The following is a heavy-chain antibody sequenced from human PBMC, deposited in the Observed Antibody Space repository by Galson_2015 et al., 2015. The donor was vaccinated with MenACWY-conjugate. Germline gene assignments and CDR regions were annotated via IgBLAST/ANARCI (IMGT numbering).Heavy chain of an antibody. V-gene: IGHV1-18*01. CDR1: GYSFTTFG. CDR2: ISTHNGNT. Sequence: SVKVSCKASGYSFTTFGLTWVRQAPGQGLEWMGWISTHNGNTDYAPNLQGRVTLTTDTSTSTAYMELRSLRSDDTAVYYCARGLFIDNWSQGTLVTVSS. CDR3: ARGLFIDN. J-gene: IGHJ4*02. D-gene: IGHD4/OR15-4a*01.